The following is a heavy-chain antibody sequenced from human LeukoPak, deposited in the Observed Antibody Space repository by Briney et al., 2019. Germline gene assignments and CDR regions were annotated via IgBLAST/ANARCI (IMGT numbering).Heavy chain of an antibody. D-gene: IGHD4-17*01. CDR3: ARAPFGDKTYYFDY. Sequence: SETLSLTCAVSGGSISSGGYSWSWIRQPPGKGLEWIGYIYHSGSTYYNPSLKSRVTISVDRSKNQFSLKLSSVTAADTAVYYCARAPFGDKTYYFDYWGQGTLVTVSS. CDR2: IYHSGST. J-gene: IGHJ4*02. CDR1: GGSISSGGYS. V-gene: IGHV4-30-2*01.